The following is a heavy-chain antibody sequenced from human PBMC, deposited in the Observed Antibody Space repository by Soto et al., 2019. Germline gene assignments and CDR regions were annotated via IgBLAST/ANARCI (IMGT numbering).Heavy chain of an antibody. CDR1: GGSITSSGFW. D-gene: IGHD4-17*01. CDR3: AKRAYGDPYDP. J-gene: IGHJ5*02. CDR2: IYDTGNT. V-gene: IGHV4-39*01. Sequence: HLQLQESGPGLVKSSETLSLTCAVSGGSITSSGFWRSWIRQPPGKGLEWIGTIYDTGNTFYNPSLRGRVTISADTSRNEFALNFNSVTAADTAVYYCAKRAYGDPYDPWGQGTLVTVSS.